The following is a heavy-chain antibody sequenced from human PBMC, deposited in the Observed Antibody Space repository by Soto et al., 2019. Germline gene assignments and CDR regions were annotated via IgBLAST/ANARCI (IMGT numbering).Heavy chain of an antibody. V-gene: IGHV4-4*02. D-gene: IGHD6-13*01. CDR3: AREVNSSPARGPNWFDP. CDR2: TYHSGTT. J-gene: IGHJ5*02. CDR1: GGSINNSHW. Sequence: QVQLQESGPGLVQPSGTLSLTCAVSGGSINNSHWWSWVRQTPGKGLEWIGETYHSGTTNYNPSLKTRVTISIDKSKNQFSLKMNSVTAADTAVYYCAREVNSSPARGPNWFDPWGQGTLVTVSS.